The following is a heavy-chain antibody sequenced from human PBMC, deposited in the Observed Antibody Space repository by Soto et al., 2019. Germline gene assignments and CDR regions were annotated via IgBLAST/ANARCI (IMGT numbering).Heavy chain of an antibody. CDR3: ARAKSNWFDP. Sequence: QVQLQESGPGLVKPSQTLSLTCTVSGDSINTAGYYWSWNRQLPGKGLEWIGYISYRGNIYYNPSLESRVSMSVDTSKNQFSLKLTSVTAADTAIYYCARAKSNWFDPWGQGTLVTVSS. J-gene: IGHJ5*02. CDR2: ISYRGNI. CDR1: GDSINTAGYY. V-gene: IGHV4-31*03.